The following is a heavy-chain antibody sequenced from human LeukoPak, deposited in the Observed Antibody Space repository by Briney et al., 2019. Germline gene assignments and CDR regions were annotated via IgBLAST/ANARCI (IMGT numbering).Heavy chain of an antibody. Sequence: GGSLRLSCAASALTFRSYAMSWVRQAPGKGLEWVSAISGSSGHTYYADSVKGRFTISRDNSKNTLYLQMNSLRAEDTAVYYCAKGGFSEMEWLLYSHHWGQGPLVTVSS. J-gene: IGHJ5*02. V-gene: IGHV3-23*01. CDR3: AKGGFSEMEWLLYSHH. CDR2: ISGSSGHT. CDR1: ALTFRSYA. D-gene: IGHD3-3*01.